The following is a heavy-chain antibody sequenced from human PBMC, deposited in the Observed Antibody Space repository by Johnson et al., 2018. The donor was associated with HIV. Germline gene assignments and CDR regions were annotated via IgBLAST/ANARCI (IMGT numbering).Heavy chain of an antibody. V-gene: IGHV3-20*04. CDR1: GFTFDNNG. CDR3: ARVTIFGVTKVDAFDI. J-gene: IGHJ3*02. Sequence: VQLVESGGGVVRPGGSLRLSCAASGFTFDNNGMTWVRQAPGKGLEWVSGINWNGGSTDYVDSVKGRFTISRDNAKNSLYLQTNSLRAEDTALYYCARVTIFGVTKVDAFDIWGQGTMVTVSS. CDR2: INWNGGST. D-gene: IGHD3-3*01.